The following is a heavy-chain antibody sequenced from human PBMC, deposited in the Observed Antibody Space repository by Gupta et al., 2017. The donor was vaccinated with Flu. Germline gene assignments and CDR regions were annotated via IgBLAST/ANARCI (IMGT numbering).Heavy chain of an antibody. CDR1: GYSFTSSD. J-gene: IGHJ5*02. Sequence: QVQLVQSGAEVKPPGASVKVSCKASGYSFTSSDINWVRQASGQGLEWMGWMNPNSGTAVYAQKFQGRVTMTRNTSISTAYMELSSLRFEDTGVYYCARMVDWFDPWGQGTLVTVSS. D-gene: IGHD2-15*01. CDR3: ARMVDWFDP. CDR2: MNPNSGTA. V-gene: IGHV1-8*01.